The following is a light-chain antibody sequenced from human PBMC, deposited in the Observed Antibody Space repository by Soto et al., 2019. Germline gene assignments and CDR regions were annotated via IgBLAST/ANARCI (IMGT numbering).Light chain of an antibody. CDR1: QSINRW. J-gene: IGKJ2*01. CDR3: QQYSTYPYI. CDR2: KAS. Sequence: DIQMTQSPSTLSASVGATVTIVCRASQSINRWLAWYQQKPGKAPKLLIYKASSLESGVPSRFSGGGIGTEFSLSISSLQPDDFATYYCQQYSTYPYIFGQGTKVDIK. V-gene: IGKV1-5*03.